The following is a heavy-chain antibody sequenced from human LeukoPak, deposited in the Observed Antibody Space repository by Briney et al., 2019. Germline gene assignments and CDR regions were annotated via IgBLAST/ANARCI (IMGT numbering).Heavy chain of an antibody. D-gene: IGHD2-21*02. CDR2: INLDGSEK. CDR1: GFTFSSYG. CDR3: ARYGGDLGVAFDY. J-gene: IGHJ4*02. V-gene: IGHV3-7*01. Sequence: GGSLRLSCAASGFTFSSYGMHWVRQAPGKGLEYVANINLDGSEKYYVDSVKGRFTISRDNAKNSLYLQMNSLRAEDTAVYYCARYGGDLGVAFDYWGQGTLVPVSS.